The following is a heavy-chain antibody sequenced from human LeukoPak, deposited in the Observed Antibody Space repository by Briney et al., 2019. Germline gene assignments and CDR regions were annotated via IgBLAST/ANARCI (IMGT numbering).Heavy chain of an antibody. V-gene: IGHV3-21*01. CDR1: GFTFSSYS. CDR2: ISSSSSYI. J-gene: IGHJ4*02. Sequence: GGSLRLSCAASGFTFSSYSMNWVRQAPGKGLGWVSSISSSSSYIYYADSVKGRFTISRDNAKNSLYLQMNSLRAEDTAVYYCARDKGAGFLEDWGQGTLVTVSS. CDR3: ARDKGAGFLED. D-gene: IGHD3-3*01.